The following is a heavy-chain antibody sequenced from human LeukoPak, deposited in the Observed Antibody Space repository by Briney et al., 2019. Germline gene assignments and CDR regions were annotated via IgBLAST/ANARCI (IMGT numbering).Heavy chain of an antibody. Sequence: GGSLRLSCAASGFTFGSCEMNWVRQAPGKGLEWVSYISISGTPIHYADSVKGRFTISRDDAKNSLFLQMNSLRAEDTAVYYCAREKTACGGDCYDSWGQGTLVTVSS. CDR2: ISISGTPI. D-gene: IGHD2-21*01. CDR3: AREKTACGGDCYDS. CDR1: GFTFGSCE. V-gene: IGHV3-48*03. J-gene: IGHJ4*02.